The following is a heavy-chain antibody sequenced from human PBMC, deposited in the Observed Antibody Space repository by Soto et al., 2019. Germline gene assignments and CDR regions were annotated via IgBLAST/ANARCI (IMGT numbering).Heavy chain of an antibody. Sequence: QVQLVESGGGLVKPGGSLRLSCAASGFTFSDYYMSWIRQAPGKGLEWVSYITSSSSYTIYADSVRGRFTISRDNAKKSLFLKMNSLRAEETAVYYCARADHYDTSGYWKWGQGTLVTVSS. D-gene: IGHD3-22*01. CDR1: GFTFSDYY. CDR2: ITSSSSYT. J-gene: IGHJ4*02. CDR3: ARADHYDTSGYWK. V-gene: IGHV3-11*05.